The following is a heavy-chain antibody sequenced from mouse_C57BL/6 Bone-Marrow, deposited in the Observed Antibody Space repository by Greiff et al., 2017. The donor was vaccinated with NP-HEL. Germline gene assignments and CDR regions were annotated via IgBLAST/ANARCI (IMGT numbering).Heavy chain of an antibody. J-gene: IGHJ3*01. V-gene: IGHV5-12*01. CDR2: ISNGGGCT. D-gene: IGHD2-2*01. CDR1: GFTFSDYY. Sequence: EVHLVESGGGLVQPGGSLKLSCAASGFTFSDYYMYWVRQTPEKRLEWVAYISNGGGCTYYPDNVKGRFTISRDNAKNTLYLQMSRLKSEDTAVYNWARPLWLWDDYWGKGTLVTVSA. CDR3: ARPLWLWDDY.